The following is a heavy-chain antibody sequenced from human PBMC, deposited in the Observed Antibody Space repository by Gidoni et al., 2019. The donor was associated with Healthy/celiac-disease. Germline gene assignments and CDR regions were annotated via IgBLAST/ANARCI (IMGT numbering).Heavy chain of an antibody. V-gene: IGHV1-24*01. CDR3: ATVGRGGIAAAGYAANAFDI. CDR1: GYTLTELS. D-gene: IGHD6-13*01. Sequence: QVQLVQSGAEVKKPGASVKVSCKVSGYTLTELSMHWVRQAPGKGLEWMGGFDPEDGETIYAQKFQGRVTMTEDTSTDTAYMELSSLRSEDTAVYYCATVGRGGIAAAGYAANAFDIWGQGTMVTVSS. J-gene: IGHJ3*02. CDR2: FDPEDGET.